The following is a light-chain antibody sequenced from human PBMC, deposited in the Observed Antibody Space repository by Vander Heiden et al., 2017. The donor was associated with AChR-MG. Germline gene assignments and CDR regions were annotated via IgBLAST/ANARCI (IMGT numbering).Light chain of an antibody. CDR1: SGSVSTNYY. CDR2: NTN. CDR3: VLYMGSGTVV. V-gene: IGLV8-61*01. J-gene: IGLJ2*01. Sequence: QTVVNQEPSFSVSPGGTVTLTCGLSSGSVSTNYYPSWYQQTPGQAPRTLIYNTNTRSSGVPDRFSGSILGNKAALTITGAQADDESDYYCVLYMGSGTVVFGGGTKLTVL.